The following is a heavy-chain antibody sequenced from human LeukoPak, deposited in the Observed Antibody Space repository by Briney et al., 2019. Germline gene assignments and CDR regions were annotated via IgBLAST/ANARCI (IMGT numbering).Heavy chain of an antibody. V-gene: IGHV3-53*01. CDR3: AKGMFGYLGGLYWNFDL. CDR1: GFTVSSNY. J-gene: IGHJ2*01. D-gene: IGHD3-22*01. CDR2: IYSGGST. Sequence: GGSLRLSCAASGFTVSSNYMSWVRQAPGKGLEWVSVIYSGGSTYYADSVKGRFTISRDNSKNTLYLQMNSLRAEDTAVYYCAKGMFGYLGGLYWNFDLWGRGTLVTVSS.